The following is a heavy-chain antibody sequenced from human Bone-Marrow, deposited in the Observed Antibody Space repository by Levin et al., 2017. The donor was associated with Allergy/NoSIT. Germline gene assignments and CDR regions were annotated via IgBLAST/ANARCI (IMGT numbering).Heavy chain of an antibody. Sequence: NPGGSLRLSCAASGFTFSSYSMNWVRQAPGKGLEWVSSISSSSSYIYYADSVKGRFTISRDNAKNSLYLQMNSLRAEDTAVYYCASWLMTTVTTKGLHYYDGMDVWGQGTTVTVSS. J-gene: IGHJ6*02. CDR1: GFTFSSYS. D-gene: IGHD4-11*01. CDR2: ISSSSSYI. CDR3: ASWLMTTVTTKGLHYYDGMDV. V-gene: IGHV3-21*01.